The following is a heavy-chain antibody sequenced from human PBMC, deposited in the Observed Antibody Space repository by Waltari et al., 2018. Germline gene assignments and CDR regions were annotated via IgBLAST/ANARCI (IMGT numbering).Heavy chain of an antibody. J-gene: IGHJ3*02. CDR1: GYTFTGYY. V-gene: IGHV1-2*02. CDR3: ARGWKRGYYYDSSGTTYAFDI. D-gene: IGHD3-22*01. CDR2: INPNRGGT. Sequence: QVQLVQSGAEVKKPGASVKVSCKASGYTFTGYYMHWVRQAPGQGLEWMGWINPNRGGTNYAQKFQGRVTMTRETSISTAYMELSRLRSDDTAVYYCARGWKRGYYYDSSGTTYAFDIWGQGTMVTVSS.